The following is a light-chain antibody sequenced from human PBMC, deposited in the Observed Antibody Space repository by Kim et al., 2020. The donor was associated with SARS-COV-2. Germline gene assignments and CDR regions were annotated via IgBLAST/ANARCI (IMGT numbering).Light chain of an antibody. CDR2: DVS. CDR1: SSDVGGYNY. V-gene: IGLV2-14*01. J-gene: IGLJ3*02. Sequence: QSALTQPASVSGSPGQSITISCTGTSSDVGGYNYVSWYQQHPGTAPKLMIYDVSKRPSGVSNRFSGSKSGNTASLTISGLQAEDEADYYCSSYTSSSTWVVGGGTQLSVL. CDR3: SSYTSSSTWV.